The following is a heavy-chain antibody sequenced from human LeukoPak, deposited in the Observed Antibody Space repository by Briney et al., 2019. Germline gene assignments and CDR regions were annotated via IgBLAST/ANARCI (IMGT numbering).Heavy chain of an antibody. CDR2: IIPIFGTA. V-gene: IGHV1-69*13. D-gene: IGHD3-10*01. J-gene: IGHJ4*02. CDR1: GGTFSSYA. Sequence: SVKVSCKASGGTFSSYAISWVRQAPGQGLEWMGGIIPIFGTANYAQKFQGRATITADESTSTAYMELSSLRSEDTAVYYCARDLKAMYYYGSGSYPTFGYRGQGTLVTVSS. CDR3: ARDLKAMYYYGSGSYPTFGY.